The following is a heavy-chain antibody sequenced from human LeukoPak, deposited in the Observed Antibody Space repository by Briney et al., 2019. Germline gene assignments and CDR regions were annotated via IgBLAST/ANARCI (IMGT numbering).Heavy chain of an antibody. V-gene: IGHV4-39*07. D-gene: IGHD3-10*01. CDR3: ARDRGLYGSGSYRWFDP. J-gene: IGHJ5*02. CDR2: IYYSGST. Sequence: SETLSLTCTVSGGSISSSSYYWGWIRQPPGKGLEWIGSIYYSGSTYYNPSLKSRVTISVDTSKNQFSLKLISVTAADTAVYYRARDRGLYGSGSYRWFDPWGQGTLVTVSS. CDR1: GGSISSSSYY.